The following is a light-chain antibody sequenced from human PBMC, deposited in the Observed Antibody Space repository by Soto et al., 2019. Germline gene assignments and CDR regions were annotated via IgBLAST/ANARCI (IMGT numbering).Light chain of an antibody. J-gene: IGKJ1*01. Sequence: VLTQSPGTLSLSPGDSATLSCWASQSVHSRYLSWYQQKFGQAPRLLIYAASNRATGIPDRFSGSGSGTDFNLTISRLEPEDFAVYYCQKLDKSQWTFGQGTKVDI. CDR3: QKLDKSQWT. V-gene: IGKV3-20*01. CDR2: AAS. CDR1: QSVHSRY.